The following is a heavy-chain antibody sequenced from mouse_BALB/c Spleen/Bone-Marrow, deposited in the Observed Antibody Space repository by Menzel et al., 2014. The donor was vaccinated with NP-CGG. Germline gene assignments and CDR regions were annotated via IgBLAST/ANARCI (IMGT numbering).Heavy chain of an antibody. Sequence: EVHLVESGPELVKPGASVKISCKASGYTFTDYNMHWVKQSHGRSPEWIGYIYPYNGGTGYNQKFKSKATLTVDNSSSTAYMELRSLTSEGSAVYYCARGWFLTWFAYWGQGTRVTVSA. CDR2: IYPYNGGT. D-gene: IGHD2-3*01. CDR3: ARGWFLTWFAY. CDR1: GYTFTDYN. J-gene: IGHJ3*01. V-gene: IGHV1S29*02.